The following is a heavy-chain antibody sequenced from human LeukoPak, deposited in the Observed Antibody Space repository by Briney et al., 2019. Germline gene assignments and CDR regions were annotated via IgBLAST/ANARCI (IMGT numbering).Heavy chain of an antibody. CDR1: GFTFSSYA. Sequence: GSRRLSCAASGFTFSSYAMSWVRQAPGKGLEWVSAISGSGGSTYYADSVKGRFTISRDNSKNTLYLQMNSLRAEDTAVYYCAKAAGRGYNYGDYFDYWGQGTRDRVSS. CDR3: AKAAGRGYNYGDYFDY. D-gene: IGHD5-18*01. CDR2: ISGSGGST. J-gene: IGHJ4*02. V-gene: IGHV3-23*01.